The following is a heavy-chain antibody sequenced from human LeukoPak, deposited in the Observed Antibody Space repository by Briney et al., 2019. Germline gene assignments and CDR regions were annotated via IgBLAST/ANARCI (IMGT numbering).Heavy chain of an antibody. Sequence: ASVKVSCTASGYTFTSYGISWVRQAPGQGLEWMGWISAYNGNTNYAQKLQGRVTMTTDTSTSTAYMELRSLRSDDTAVYYCARDLTYDFWSGYYAQALDYWGQGTLVTVSS. J-gene: IGHJ4*02. CDR1: GYTFTSYG. V-gene: IGHV1-18*01. CDR3: ARDLTYDFWSGYYAQALDY. D-gene: IGHD3-3*01. CDR2: ISAYNGNT.